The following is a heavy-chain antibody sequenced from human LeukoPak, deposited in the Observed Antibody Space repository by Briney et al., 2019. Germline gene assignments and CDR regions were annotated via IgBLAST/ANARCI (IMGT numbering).Heavy chain of an antibody. V-gene: IGHV3-21*01. Sequence: GGSLRLSCAASAFTFSSYSMNWVRQAPGKGLEWVSSISSSSSYIYYADSVKGRFTISRDNVKNSLYLQMNSLRAEDTAVYYCASTIAVAGRVDYWGQGTLVTVSS. CDR2: ISSSSSYI. J-gene: IGHJ4*02. CDR3: ASTIAVAGRVDY. CDR1: AFTFSSYS. D-gene: IGHD6-19*01.